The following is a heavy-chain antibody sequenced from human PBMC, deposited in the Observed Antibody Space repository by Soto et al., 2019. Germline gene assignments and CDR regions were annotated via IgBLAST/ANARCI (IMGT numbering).Heavy chain of an antibody. CDR1: GFTFRSYG. CDR3: ARDFRTTVDY. V-gene: IGHV3-33*01. Sequence: QVQLVASGGGVVQPGRSLRLSCAASGFTFRSYGMHWVRQAPGKGLEWVAVIWYDGSNKYYADSVMGRFTISRDNSKNTLYLKMNSLRAEDTAVYYCARDFRTTVDYCGQGTLVTVSS. D-gene: IGHD4-17*01. CDR2: IWYDGSNK. J-gene: IGHJ4*02.